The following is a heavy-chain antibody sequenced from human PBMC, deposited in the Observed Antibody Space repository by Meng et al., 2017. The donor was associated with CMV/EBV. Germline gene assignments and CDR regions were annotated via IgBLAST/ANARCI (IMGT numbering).Heavy chain of an antibody. CDR2: IKRKIEGETT. CDR3: ATGDCGGGSCHAFDI. J-gene: IGHJ3*02. CDR1: GFTFSEVW. D-gene: IGHD2-15*01. V-gene: IGHV3-15*01. Sequence: GGSLRLSCVASGFTFSEVWMTWVRQTPGKGLEWVGRIKRKIEGETTEYTAPVKGRFTISRDDSKDTLYLQMNNLKTEDTAIYYCATGDCGGGSCHAFDIWGQGTLVTVSS.